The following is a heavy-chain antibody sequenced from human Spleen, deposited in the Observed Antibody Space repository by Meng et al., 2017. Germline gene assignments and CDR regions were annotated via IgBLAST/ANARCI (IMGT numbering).Heavy chain of an antibody. D-gene: IGHD3-9*01. Sequence: QVQLQESGPGLVKPSQTLSLTCTVSGGSISSGGYYWSWIRQHPGKGLEWIGYIYYSGRTYYNPSLKSRLTISVDTSKNQFSLKLSSVTAADSAVYYCARAPLNYDILTGSPDYWGQGTLVTVSS. CDR1: GGSISSGGYY. CDR2: IYYSGRT. V-gene: IGHV4-31*03. J-gene: IGHJ4*02. CDR3: ARAPLNYDILTGSPDY.